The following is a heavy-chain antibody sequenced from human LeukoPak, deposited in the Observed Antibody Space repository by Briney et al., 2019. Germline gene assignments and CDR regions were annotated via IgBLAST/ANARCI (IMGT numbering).Heavy chain of an antibody. CDR3: AKGSSGDWDAFDI. Sequence: GGSLRLSCAASGFTFSSYAMSWVRQAPGKGLEWVSAISGSGGSTYYADSVKGRFTISRDNSKNTLCLQMNSLRAEDTAVYYCAKGSSGDWDAFDIWGQGTMVTVSS. CDR2: ISGSGGST. V-gene: IGHV3-23*01. J-gene: IGHJ3*02. D-gene: IGHD2-21*01. CDR1: GFTFSSYA.